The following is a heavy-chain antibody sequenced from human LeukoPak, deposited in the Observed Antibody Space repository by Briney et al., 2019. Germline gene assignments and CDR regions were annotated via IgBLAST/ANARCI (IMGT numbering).Heavy chain of an antibody. D-gene: IGHD2-2*01. Sequence: ASVKVSCKASGGTFSSYAISWVRQAPGQGLEWMGWISAYNGNTNYAQKLQGRVTMTTDTSTSTAYMELRSLRSDDTAVYYCARDRDDIVVVPAAFIYMDVWGKGTTVTISS. J-gene: IGHJ6*03. CDR1: GGTFSSYA. V-gene: IGHV1-18*01. CDR2: ISAYNGNT. CDR3: ARDRDDIVVVPAAFIYMDV.